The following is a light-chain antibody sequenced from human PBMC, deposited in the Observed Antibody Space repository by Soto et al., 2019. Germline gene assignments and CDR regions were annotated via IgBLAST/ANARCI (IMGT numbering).Light chain of an antibody. J-gene: IGKJ4*01. V-gene: IGKV3-11*01. CDR2: DTS. Sequence: EIVLTQSPATLSLSPGERATLSCRASQSLGYYLAWFQQKHGQAPRLLIYDTSNRASGIPARFSGSGSGTDFTLTISSLDPGDFAVYYCQQRRDWPLTFGGGTKVEIK. CDR3: QQRRDWPLT. CDR1: QSLGYY.